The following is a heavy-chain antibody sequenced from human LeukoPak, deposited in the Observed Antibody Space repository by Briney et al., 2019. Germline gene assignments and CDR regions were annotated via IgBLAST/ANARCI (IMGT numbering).Heavy chain of an antibody. D-gene: IGHD1-26*01. CDR1: GFTFSSYS. J-gene: IGHJ4*02. CDR3: ARAIGSYGDSAY. V-gene: IGHV3-48*04. Sequence: GGSLRLSCAASGFTFSSYSINWVRQAPGKGLEWVSYISSTSSAIYYADSVKGRFTISRDNAKNSLYLQMNSLRAEDTAVYYCARAIGSYGDSAYWGQGTLVTVSS. CDR2: ISSTSSAI.